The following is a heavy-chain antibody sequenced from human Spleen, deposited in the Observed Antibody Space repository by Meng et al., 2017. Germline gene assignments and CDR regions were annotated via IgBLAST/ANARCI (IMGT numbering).Heavy chain of an antibody. D-gene: IGHD3/OR15-3a*01. CDR1: GFTFSSYG. Sequence: GGSLRLSCAASGFTFSSYGMHWVRQAPGKGLEWVAVIWYDGSNKYYADSVKGRFTISRDNSKNTLYLQMNSLRAEDTAVYYCAKSRTGYTPVDYFDYWGQGTRVTGAS. J-gene: IGHJ4*02. CDR2: IWYDGSNK. V-gene: IGHV3-33*06. CDR3: AKSRTGYTPVDYFDY.